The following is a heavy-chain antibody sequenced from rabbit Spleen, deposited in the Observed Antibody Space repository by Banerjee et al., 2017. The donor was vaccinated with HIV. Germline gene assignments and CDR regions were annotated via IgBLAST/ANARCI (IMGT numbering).Heavy chain of an antibody. V-gene: IGHV1S40*01. CDR2: MTTSSGNT. CDR1: GIDFSSYHF. Sequence: QSLEESGGGLVKPGGTLTLTCKASGIDFSSYHFMCWVRQAPGKGLDWIACMTTSSGNTYYASWAKGRFTISKTSSTTMTLQMTSLTAADTATYFCARSINVYYEMALWGQGTLVTVS. D-gene: IGHD1-1*01. CDR3: ARSINVYYEMAL. J-gene: IGHJ3*01.